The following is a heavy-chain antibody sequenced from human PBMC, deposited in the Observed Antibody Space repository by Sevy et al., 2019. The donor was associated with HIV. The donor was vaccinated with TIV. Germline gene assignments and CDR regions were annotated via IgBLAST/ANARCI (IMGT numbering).Heavy chain of an antibody. CDR2: TYYRSKWYN. CDR3: AERTNDVFYYGMDV. CDR1: GDSVSSIRTS. V-gene: IGHV6-1*01. J-gene: IGHJ6*02. Sequence: SQTLSLTCAISGDSVSSIRTSWNWIRQSPSRGLELLGRTYYRSKWYNDYATSVKSRITINADTSKNQVSLQLNSVTPEDTAVYYCAERTNDVFYYGMDVWGQGTTVTVSS.